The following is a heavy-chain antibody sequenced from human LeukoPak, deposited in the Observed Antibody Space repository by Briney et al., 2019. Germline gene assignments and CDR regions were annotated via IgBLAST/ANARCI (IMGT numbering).Heavy chain of an antibody. CDR1: GFTLGDFA. V-gene: IGHV3-49*03. CDR3: TRDTRGGVSAAGPV. D-gene: IGHD6-13*01. Sequence: GGSLRLPCTASGFTLGDFATSWFRQAPGKGLEWVGFIRGKAYGGTTEYAASVKGRFTISRDDSKSIAYLQMNSLKTEDTAVYYCTRDTRGGVSAAGPVWGQGTLVTVSS. CDR2: IRGKAYGGTT. J-gene: IGHJ1*01.